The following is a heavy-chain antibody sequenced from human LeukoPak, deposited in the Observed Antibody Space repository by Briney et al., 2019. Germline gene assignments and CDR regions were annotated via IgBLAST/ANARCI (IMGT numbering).Heavy chain of an antibody. CDR3: ATDLISSEFILP. CDR1: GYFISTGYY. D-gene: IGHD3-10*01. CDR2: IYHNGNN. J-gene: IGHJ1*01. Sequence: SETLSLTCTVSGYFISTGYYWGWIGQSQGKGLEMIAIIYHNGNNYYNPGLKSRVTIPVETSKNQYSMKLTSVAAADTAVYYCATDLISSEFILPRG. V-gene: IGHV4-38-2*02.